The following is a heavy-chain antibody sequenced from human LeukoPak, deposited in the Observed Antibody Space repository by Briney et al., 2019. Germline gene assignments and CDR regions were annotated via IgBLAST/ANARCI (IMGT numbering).Heavy chain of an antibody. D-gene: IGHD2-15*01. J-gene: IGHJ3*02. Sequence: GASVKVSCKASGYTFTGYYMHWVRQAPGQGLEWMGWINPNSGGTNYAQKFQGRVTMTRDTSISTAYMELSSLRSEDTAVYYCATERTSYCSGGSCYSGRGVAFDIWGQGTMVTVSS. V-gene: IGHV1-2*02. CDR1: GYTFTGYY. CDR2: INPNSGGT. CDR3: ATERTSYCSGGSCYSGRGVAFDI.